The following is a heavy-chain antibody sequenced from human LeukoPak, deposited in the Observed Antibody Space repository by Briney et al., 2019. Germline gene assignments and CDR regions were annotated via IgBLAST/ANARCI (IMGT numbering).Heavy chain of an antibody. J-gene: IGHJ6*02. CDR2: INPNSGGT. Sequence: ASVKVSCKASGYTFTGYYMHWVRQAPGQGLEWMGWINPNSGGTNYAQKFQGRVTMTRDTSISTAYMELSRLRSDDTAVYYCASGFPDIVVVPADALYYYYYGMDVWGQGTTVTVSS. D-gene: IGHD2-2*01. CDR1: GYTFTGYY. CDR3: ASGFPDIVVVPADALYYYYYGMDV. V-gene: IGHV1-2*02.